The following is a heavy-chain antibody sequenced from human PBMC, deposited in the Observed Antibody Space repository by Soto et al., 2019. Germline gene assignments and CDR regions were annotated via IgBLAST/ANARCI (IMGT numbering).Heavy chain of an antibody. J-gene: IGHJ4*02. V-gene: IGHV4-39*01. Sequence: QLQLQESGPGLVKPSETLSLTCTVSGGSISSSSYYWGWIRQPPGKGLEWIGSIYYSVNTYSNPSLRSRGTIPGDTSKNHLSLKQSSVTDADTAVYYCARHYDYEVFDYWGQGTLVTVSS. D-gene: IGHD3-16*01. CDR3: ARHYDYEVFDY. CDR2: IYYSVNT. CDR1: GGSISSSSYY.